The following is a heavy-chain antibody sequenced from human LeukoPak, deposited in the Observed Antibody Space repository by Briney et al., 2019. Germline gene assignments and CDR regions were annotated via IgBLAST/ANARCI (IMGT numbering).Heavy chain of an antibody. CDR3: ARGSNYVGFDY. D-gene: IGHD4-11*01. Sequence: SETLSLTCTVSGGSISSYYWNWIRQPAGKGLEWIGRIFTSGSTNYNPSLKSRVTMSVDTSKNQFSLKLSSVTAADTAVYYCARGSNYVGFDYWGQGTLVTVSS. V-gene: IGHV4-4*07. CDR2: IFTSGST. J-gene: IGHJ4*02. CDR1: GGSISSYY.